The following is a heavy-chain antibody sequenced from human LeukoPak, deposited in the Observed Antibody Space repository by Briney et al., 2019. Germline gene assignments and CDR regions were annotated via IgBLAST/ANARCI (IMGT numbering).Heavy chain of an antibody. J-gene: IGHJ4*02. CDR2: INTNTGNP. D-gene: IGHD2-2*01. Sequence: ASVKVSCKASGYTFTSYAMNWVRQAPGQGLEWMGWINTNTGNPTYAQGFTGRFVFSLDTSVSTAYLQISSLKAEDTAVYYCARDQHIAAVPAAMPFDYWGQGTLVTVSS. CDR3: ARDQHIAAVPAAMPFDY. V-gene: IGHV7-4-1*02. CDR1: GYTFTSYA.